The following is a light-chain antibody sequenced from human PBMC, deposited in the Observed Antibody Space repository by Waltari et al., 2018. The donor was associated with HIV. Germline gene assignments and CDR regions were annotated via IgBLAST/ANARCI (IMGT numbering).Light chain of an antibody. CDR3: YSTDSSGYHKV. CDR2: EDD. CDR1: AWANKK. J-gene: IGLJ2*01. V-gene: IGLV3-10*01. Sequence: YELKQPPSVSVSPGQAARITCPGAAWANKKAYWSQQKSGQAPVLVIYEDDKRPSGIPERFSASTSGTMATLTISEAQVEDEGDYYCYSTDSSGYHKVFGGGTKLTVL.